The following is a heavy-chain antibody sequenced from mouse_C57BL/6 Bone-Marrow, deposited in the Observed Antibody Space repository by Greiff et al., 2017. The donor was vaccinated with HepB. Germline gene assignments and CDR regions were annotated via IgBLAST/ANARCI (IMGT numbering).Heavy chain of an antibody. D-gene: IGHD1-1*01. V-gene: IGHV10-1*01. J-gene: IGHJ2*01. CDR3: VLYYGSRGDY. CDR1: GFSFNTYA. CDR2: IRSKSNNYAT. Sequence: EVNLMESGGGLVQPKGSLKLSCAASGFSFNTYAMNWVRQAPGKGLEWVARIRSKSNNYATYYADSVKDRFTISRDDSESMLYLQMNNLKTEDTAMYYCVLYYGSRGDYWGQGTTLTVSS.